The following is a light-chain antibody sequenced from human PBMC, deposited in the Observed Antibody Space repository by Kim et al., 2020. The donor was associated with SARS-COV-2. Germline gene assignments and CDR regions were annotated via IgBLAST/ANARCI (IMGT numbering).Light chain of an antibody. CDR1: QGLSSNY. Sequence: SPGERATVSCRASQGLSSNYLAWYQQKPGQAPRLLIYGASSRATGIPDRFSGSGSETDFILTISRLDPEDFAVYYCQHYGTSPLTFGGGTKVDIK. CDR3: QHYGTSPLT. CDR2: GAS. V-gene: IGKV3-20*01. J-gene: IGKJ4*01.